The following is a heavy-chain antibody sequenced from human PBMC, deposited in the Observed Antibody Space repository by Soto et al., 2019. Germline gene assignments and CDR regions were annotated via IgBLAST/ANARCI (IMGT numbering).Heavy chain of an antibody. J-gene: IGHJ4*02. D-gene: IGHD2-15*01. CDR3: ARGTQGYCSGGSCDYYYFDY. V-gene: IGHV3-21*01. Sequence: EVQLVESGGGLVKPGGSLRLSCAASGFTFSSYSMNWVRQAPGKGLEWVSSISSSSSYIYYADSVKGRFTISRDNAKNSLYMQMNSLRAEDKAVYYCARGTQGYCSGGSCDYYYFDYWGQGTLVTVSS. CDR2: ISSSSSYI. CDR1: GFTFSSYS.